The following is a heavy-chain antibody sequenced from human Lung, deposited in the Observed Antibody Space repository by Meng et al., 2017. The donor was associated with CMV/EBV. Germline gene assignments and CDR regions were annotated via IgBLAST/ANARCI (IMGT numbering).Heavy chain of an antibody. J-gene: IGHJ4*02. CDR2: ISWDGGST. CDR3: AKDRYSGSYSSPGYFGY. V-gene: IGHV3-43*01. Sequence: GESXKISCAASGFTFDDYTMHWVRQAPGKGLEWVSLISWDGGSTYYADSVKGRFTISRDNSKNSLYLQMNSLRTEDTALYYCAKDRYSGSYSSPGYFGYLGQGXLVTVSS. D-gene: IGHD1-26*01. CDR1: GFTFDDYT.